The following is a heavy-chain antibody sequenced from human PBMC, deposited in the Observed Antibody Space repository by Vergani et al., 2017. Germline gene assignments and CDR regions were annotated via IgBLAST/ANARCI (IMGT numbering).Heavy chain of an antibody. Sequence: QVQLVESGGGVVQRGGSLRLSCATSGFTLSNYDMQWMRQGPGKGLEFVAFIQFDGSNQYYADSVKRRFTLSRYFSKNTPYLQMNSLRTDDTATYYCAKHFRGWGIDYWGQGTQVIVSS. D-gene: IGHD3-16*01. CDR1: GFTLSNYD. J-gene: IGHJ4*02. CDR2: IQFDGSNQ. V-gene: IGHV3-30*02. CDR3: AKHFRGWGIDY.